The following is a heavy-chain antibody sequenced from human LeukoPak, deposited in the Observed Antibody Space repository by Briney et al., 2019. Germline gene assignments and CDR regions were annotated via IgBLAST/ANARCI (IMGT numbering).Heavy chain of an antibody. CDR3: AKGTSYSSGWPFDY. CDR2: ISYDGSNK. D-gene: IGHD6-19*01. V-gene: IGHV3-30*18. Sequence: GRSLRLSCAASGFTFSSYGMHWVRQAPGKGLEWVAVISYDGSNKYYADSVKGRFTISRDNSKNTLYLQMNGLRAEDTAVYYCAKGTSYSSGWPFDYWGQGTLVTVSS. CDR1: GFTFSSYG. J-gene: IGHJ4*02.